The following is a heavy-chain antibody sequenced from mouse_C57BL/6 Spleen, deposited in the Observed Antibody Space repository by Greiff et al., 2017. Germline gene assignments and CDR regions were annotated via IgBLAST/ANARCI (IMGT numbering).Heavy chain of an antibody. CDR3: ARRGVDGNYAGAMDY. J-gene: IGHJ4*01. Sequence: EVQLLQSGPELVKPGASVKLSCTASGYTFTDYNMHWVKQSHGKSLEGFGYINPNNGGTSYNQKFKGQATLTVNKSSSTAYMELRSLTSEDSAVYDWARRGVDGNYAGAMDYWGQGTLVTVSS. CDR2: INPNNGGT. V-gene: IGHV1-22*01. D-gene: IGHD2-1*01. CDR1: GYTFTDYN.